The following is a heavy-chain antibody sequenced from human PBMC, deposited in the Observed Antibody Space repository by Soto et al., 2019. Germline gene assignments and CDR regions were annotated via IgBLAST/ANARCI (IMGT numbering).Heavy chain of an antibody. D-gene: IGHD2-2*01. CDR2: INHSGST. CDR3: ARLYTPSYCSSTSCYRHYYYYYGMDV. V-gene: IGHV4-34*01. CDR1: GGSFSGYY. Sequence: PSETLSLTCAVYGGSFSGYYWSWICQPPGKGLEWIGEINHSGSTNYNPSLKSRVTISVDTSKNQFSLKLSSVTAADTAVYYCARLYTPSYCSSTSCYRHYYYYYGMDVWGQGTTVTVSS. J-gene: IGHJ6*02.